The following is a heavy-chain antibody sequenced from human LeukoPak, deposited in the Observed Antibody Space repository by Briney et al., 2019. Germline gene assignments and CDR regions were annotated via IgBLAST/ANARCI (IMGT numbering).Heavy chain of an antibody. CDR3: ASSRDGSTKSDWYFDL. Sequence: SVKVSCKASGYTFTRYYMHWVRQAPGQGLEWMGWLNPNSGSTNYAQKFQGRFTMTRDTSISTAYMELSRLRSDDTAVYYCASSRDGSTKSDWYFDLWGRGTLVTVSS. CDR2: LNPNSGST. V-gene: IGHV1-2*02. J-gene: IGHJ2*01. D-gene: IGHD5-24*01. CDR1: GYTFTRYY.